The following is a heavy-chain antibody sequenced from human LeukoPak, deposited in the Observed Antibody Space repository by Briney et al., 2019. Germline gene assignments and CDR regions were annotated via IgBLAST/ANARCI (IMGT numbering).Heavy chain of an antibody. D-gene: IGHD6-6*01. V-gene: IGHV1-2*02. J-gene: IGHJ4*02. CDR2: IKPNSGDT. CDR3: ATGRASYTSSSALDC. CDR1: GYTFTGYY. Sequence: ASVKVSCKTSGYTFTGYYIHWVRQAPGQGLEWMGWIKPNSGDTNFAQSFQGRVTMTRDTSISTAYMELSSLRSDDTALYYCATGRASYTSSSALDCWGQGTLLTVSA.